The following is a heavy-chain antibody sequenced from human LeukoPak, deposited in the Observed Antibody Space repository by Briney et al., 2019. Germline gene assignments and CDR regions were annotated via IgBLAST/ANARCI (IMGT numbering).Heavy chain of an antibody. V-gene: IGHV3-7*01. Sequence: GGSLRLSCAASGFRFSDYWMSWVRQAPGKGLEWLANIKEDGAEKYYVESVKGRFTIFRDNAKHSLHLQMNSLRVEDTAVYYCASGVTEFDYWGQGTLVTVSS. D-gene: IGHD2-21*02. CDR2: IKEDGAEK. J-gene: IGHJ4*02. CDR3: ASGVTEFDY. CDR1: GFRFSDYW.